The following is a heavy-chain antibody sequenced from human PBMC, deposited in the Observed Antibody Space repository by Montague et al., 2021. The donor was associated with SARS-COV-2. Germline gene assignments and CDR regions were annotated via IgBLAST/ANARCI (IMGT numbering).Heavy chain of an antibody. Sequence: SRRLSCAASGFIFSSCGMHWVRQAPGKGLEWVAHIWYDGSNENYVDSVKGRFTISRDNFKNTLYLQMNSLRAEDTAIYYCARGSVGGYYFDYWGQGTLVTVSS. CDR1: GFIFSSCG. CDR3: ARGSVGGYYFDY. V-gene: IGHV3-33*01. J-gene: IGHJ4*02. D-gene: IGHD1-26*01. CDR2: IWYDGSNE.